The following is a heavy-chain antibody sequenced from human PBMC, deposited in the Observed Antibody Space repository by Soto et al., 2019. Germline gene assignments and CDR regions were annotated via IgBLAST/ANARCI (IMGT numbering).Heavy chain of an antibody. CDR2: ISGSGGST. Sequence: PGGSLRLSCVASGFTFSSYAMSWVRQAPGKGLEWVSAISGSGGSTYYADSVKGRFTISRDNSKNTLYLQMNSLRAEDTAVYYCATYLPQEGDYGDYLLLYYFDYWGQGT. CDR1: GFTFSSYA. D-gene: IGHD4-17*01. CDR3: ATYLPQEGDYGDYLLLYYFDY. V-gene: IGHV3-23*01. J-gene: IGHJ4*02.